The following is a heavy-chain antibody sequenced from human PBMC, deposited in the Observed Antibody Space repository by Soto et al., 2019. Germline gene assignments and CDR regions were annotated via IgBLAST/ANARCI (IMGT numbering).Heavy chain of an antibody. Sequence: SETLSLTCTVSGDSITSGVHYWSWIRQLPGKGLEWIGYIFYSGPTYYNPSLKSRVAISVDTSKNQFSLKLNTEDTAVYYCATGPLRYYAYWGHGTLVTVSS. CDR2: IFYSGPT. J-gene: IGHJ4*01. CDR3: ATGPLRYYAY. D-gene: IGHD3-9*01. CDR1: GDSITSGVHY. V-gene: IGHV4-31*05.